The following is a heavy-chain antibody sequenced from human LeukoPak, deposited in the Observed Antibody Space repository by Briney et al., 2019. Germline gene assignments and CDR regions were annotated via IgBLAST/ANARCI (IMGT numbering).Heavy chain of an antibody. CDR2: IIPILGIA. V-gene: IGHV1-69*10. J-gene: IGHJ4*02. CDR3: ARDSLRYYDSSGYYVYFDY. Sequence: VQVSCKASGGTFSSYAISWVRQAPGQGLEWMGRIIPILGIANYAQKFQGRVTITADKSTSTAYMELSSLRSEDTAVYYCARDSLRYYDSSGYYVYFDYWGQGTLVTVSS. D-gene: IGHD3-22*01. CDR1: GGTFSSYA.